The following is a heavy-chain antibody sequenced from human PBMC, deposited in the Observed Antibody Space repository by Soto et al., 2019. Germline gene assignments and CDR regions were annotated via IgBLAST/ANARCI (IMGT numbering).Heavy chain of an antibody. CDR2: LIPIFGTA. CDR3: ARDIYPTAGFGWFDP. V-gene: IGHV1-69*12. J-gene: IGHJ5*02. Sequence: QVQLVQSGAEVKKPGSSVKVSCKASGGTFSSYAISWVRQAPGQGLEWMGGLIPIFGTANDAQKFQGRVTITADESTSTAYMARSSLSSEDTAVYSCARDIYPTAGFGWFDPWGQGTLVTVSS. D-gene: IGHD3-10*01. CDR1: GGTFSSYA.